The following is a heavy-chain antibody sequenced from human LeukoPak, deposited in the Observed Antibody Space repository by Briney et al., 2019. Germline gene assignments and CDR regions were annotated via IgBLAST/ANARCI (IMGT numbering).Heavy chain of an antibody. CDR3: ARDSEVVTAIRGPDYFDY. CDR2: ISSSVSTI. D-gene: IGHD2-21*02. J-gene: IGHJ4*02. CDR1: GFTFSSYE. V-gene: IGHV3-48*03. Sequence: GGSLRLSCAASGFTFSSYEMNWVRQAPGKWLEWVSYISSSVSTIYYADSVKGRFTISRVDAKNSLYLQMNSLRAEDTAVYYCARDSEVVTAIRGPDYFDYWGQGTLVTVSS.